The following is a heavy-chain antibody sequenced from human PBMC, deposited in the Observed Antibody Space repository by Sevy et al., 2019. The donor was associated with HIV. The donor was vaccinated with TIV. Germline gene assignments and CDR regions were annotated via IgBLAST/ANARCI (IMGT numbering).Heavy chain of an antibody. J-gene: IGHJ6*02. V-gene: IGHV3-30*02. Sequence: GGSLRLSCAASGFPVSSNYMSWVRQAPGKGLEWVAYIRYDGSNKYYGDSVRGRFTISRDNSKSTLYVQLNSLRAEDTAVYYCARGRKTTQEWLEELDYYYGMDVWGQGTSVTVSS. D-gene: IGHD2-8*01. CDR1: GFPVSSNY. CDR2: IRYDGSNK. CDR3: ARGRKTTQEWLEELDYYYGMDV.